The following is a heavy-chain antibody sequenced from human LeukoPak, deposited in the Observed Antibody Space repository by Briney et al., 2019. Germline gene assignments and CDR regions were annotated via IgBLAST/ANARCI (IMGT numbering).Heavy chain of an antibody. CDR2: ISWNSGSI. CDR1: GFTFDDYA. Sequence: PGGSLRLSCAASGFTFDDYAMHWVRQAPGKGLEWVSGISWNSGSIGYADSVKGRFTISRDNAKNSLYLQMNSPRAEDTALYYCAKDGGGLDVWGKGTTVTVSS. V-gene: IGHV3-9*01. CDR3: AKDGGGLDV. J-gene: IGHJ6*04.